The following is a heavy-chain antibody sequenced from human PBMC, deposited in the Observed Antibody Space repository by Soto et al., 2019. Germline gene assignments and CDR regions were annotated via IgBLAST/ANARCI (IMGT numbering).Heavy chain of an antibody. CDR3: AREGGVADLDDYYYYYGMDV. D-gene: IGHD6-19*01. Sequence: QVQLVQSGAEVKKPGASVKVSCKASGYTFTSYDINWVRQATGQGLEWMGWMNPNSGNTGYAQKFQGRDTMTRNTSISTAYMELSSLRSEDTAVYYCAREGGVADLDDYYYYYGMDVWGQGTTVTVSS. CDR1: GYTFTSYD. J-gene: IGHJ6*02. V-gene: IGHV1-8*01. CDR2: MNPNSGNT.